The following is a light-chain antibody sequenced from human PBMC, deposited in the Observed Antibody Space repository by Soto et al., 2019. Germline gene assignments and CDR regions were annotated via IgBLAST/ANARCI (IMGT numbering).Light chain of an antibody. J-gene: IGKJ4*01. CDR1: QSISNS. V-gene: IGKV3-15*01. CDR3: QQYNQWPLT. Sequence: EKVMTQSPATLSVSAGERASLSYRASQSISNSLAWYQQKPGQAPRLLIYDASTRATGIPARFSGSASGTEFTLTISSLQSEDSAVYYCQQYNQWPLTFGGGTKVEIK. CDR2: DAS.